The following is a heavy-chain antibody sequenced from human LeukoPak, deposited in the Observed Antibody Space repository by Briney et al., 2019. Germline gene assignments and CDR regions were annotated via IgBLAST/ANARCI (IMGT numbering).Heavy chain of an antibody. CDR3: EGRNDGGGYYDY. D-gene: IGHD3-22*01. Sequence: GGSLRLSCAASGFTVVINHMSWVRQAPGKGLEWVSVIYSTGSTSYTDYVEGRFTISRDNSKRTQYLLFNRLSVEETAVYYCEGRNDGGGYYDYWGQGALVTVSS. CDR1: GFTVVINH. J-gene: IGHJ4*02. V-gene: IGHV3-53*01. CDR2: IYSTGST.